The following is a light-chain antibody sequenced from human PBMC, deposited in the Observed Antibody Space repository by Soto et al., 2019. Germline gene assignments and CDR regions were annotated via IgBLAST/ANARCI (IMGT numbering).Light chain of an antibody. CDR1: NSNVGSFNL. V-gene: IGLV2-23*01. CDR3: CSYSRSLTVL. Sequence: QSALTQPASVSGSPGQSITISCTGTNSNVGSFNLVSWYQQHPGRAPKLMIYEGSKRPSGVSSRFSGSKSGNTASLTIAGLQADDEADYYCCSYSRSLTVLFGGGTKLTVL. CDR2: EGS. J-gene: IGLJ2*01.